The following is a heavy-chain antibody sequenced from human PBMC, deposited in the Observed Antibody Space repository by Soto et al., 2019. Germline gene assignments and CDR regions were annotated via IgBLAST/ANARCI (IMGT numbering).Heavy chain of an antibody. CDR1: GFNFGVFG. CDR3: ALTRRSCIRVVAGPGFEY. CDR2: LSYEGSEE. D-gene: IGHD6-19*01. J-gene: IGHJ4*02. Sequence: QVRLVESGGGVVQPGRSLRLSCAASGFNFGVFGMHWVRQAPGKGLEWLSVLSYEGSEEYYADSVRGRFTISRDNSKNTLFRQMDSLRVDDTGVYYCALTRRSCIRVVAGPGFEYWGQGTLVTVS. V-gene: IGHV3-30*03.